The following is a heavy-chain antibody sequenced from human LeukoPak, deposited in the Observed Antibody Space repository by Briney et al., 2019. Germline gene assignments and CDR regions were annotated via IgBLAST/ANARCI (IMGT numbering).Heavy chain of an antibody. CDR2: IIPIFTTS. Sequence: ASVKVSCKASGGTLSSYAFSWVRQAPGQGLEWMGGIIPIFTTSNYAEKLQGRVTITTDESTSTVYMELSSLRYEDTAMYYCATDGYCTGGSCSPSAFDDWGQGTLVTVSS. V-gene: IGHV1-69*05. J-gene: IGHJ4*02. D-gene: IGHD2-15*01. CDR3: ATDGYCTGGSCSPSAFDD. CDR1: GGTLSSYA.